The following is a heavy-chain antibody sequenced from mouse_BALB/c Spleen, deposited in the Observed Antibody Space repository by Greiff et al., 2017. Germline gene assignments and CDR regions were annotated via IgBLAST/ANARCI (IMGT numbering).Heavy chain of an antibody. V-gene: IGHV5-17*02. Sequence: EVKLVESGGGLVQPGGSRKLSCAASGFTFSSFGMHWVRQAPEKGLEWVAYISSGSSTIYYADTVKGRFTISRDNPKNTLFLQMTSLRSEDTAMYYCARQITGEFDYWGQGTTLTVSS. D-gene: IGHD2-4*01. J-gene: IGHJ2*01. CDR1: GFTFSSFG. CDR2: ISSGSSTI. CDR3: ARQITGEFDY.